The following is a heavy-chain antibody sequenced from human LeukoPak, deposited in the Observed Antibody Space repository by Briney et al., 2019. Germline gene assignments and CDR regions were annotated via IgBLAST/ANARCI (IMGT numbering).Heavy chain of an antibody. CDR1: GFTFSDYY. V-gene: IGHV3-11*01. Sequence: GGSLRLSCAASGFTFSDYYMSWIRQAPGKGLEWVSYISSSGSTIYYADSVKGRFTISRDSAKNSLYLQMNSLRAEDTAVYYCARDRITEIYSSSWLVPYDYWGQGTLVTVSS. CDR2: ISSSGSTI. J-gene: IGHJ4*02. CDR3: ARDRITEIYSSSWLVPYDY. D-gene: IGHD6-13*01.